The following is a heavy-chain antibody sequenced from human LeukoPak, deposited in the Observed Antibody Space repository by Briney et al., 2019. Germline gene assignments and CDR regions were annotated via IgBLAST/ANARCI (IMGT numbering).Heavy chain of an antibody. Sequence: GGSLRLSCAASGFTFSTYGTHWVRQAPGKGLEWVAVIGNDGKTTHYADSVKGRFTISRDNSKNTLYLQMNSLRAEDTAVYYCARDTPYGMDVWGKGTTVTVSS. CDR1: GFTFSTYG. V-gene: IGHV3-30*03. D-gene: IGHD2-8*01. J-gene: IGHJ6*03. CDR3: ARDTPYGMDV. CDR2: IGNDGKTT.